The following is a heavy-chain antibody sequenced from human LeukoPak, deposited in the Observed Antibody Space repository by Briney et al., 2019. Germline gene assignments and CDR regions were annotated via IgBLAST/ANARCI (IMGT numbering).Heavy chain of an antibody. Sequence: GGSLRLSCAASGFTFSGYGMHWVRQAPGKGLEWVAFIHCDGSNKYYADSVKGRFTISRDNSKNTLYLQTNSLGAEDTAVYYCAKDHGGSFDYWGQGTLVTVSS. D-gene: IGHD4-23*01. CDR1: GFTFSGYG. J-gene: IGHJ4*02. CDR2: IHCDGSNK. CDR3: AKDHGGSFDY. V-gene: IGHV3-30*02.